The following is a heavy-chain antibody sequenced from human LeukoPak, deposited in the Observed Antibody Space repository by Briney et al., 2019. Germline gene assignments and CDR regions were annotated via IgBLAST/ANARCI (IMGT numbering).Heavy chain of an antibody. CDR2: VHNSGGT. CDR1: GGSISSSGCY. CDR3: ARPLIGVSTMTDRDY. J-gene: IGHJ4*02. V-gene: IGHV4-39*02. Sequence: SETLSLTCTVSGGSISSSGCYWGWIRQPPGKGLEWIGSVHNSGGTYYNPSLNSRVTITVDASKNYFSLKLSSVTAADTAVYYCARPLIGVSTMTDRDYWGQGTLVTVSS. D-gene: IGHD3-22*01.